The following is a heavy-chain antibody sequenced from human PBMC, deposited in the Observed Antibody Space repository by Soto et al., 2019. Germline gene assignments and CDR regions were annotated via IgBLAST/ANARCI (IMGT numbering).Heavy chain of an antibody. CDR3: ARASETF. CDR1: GFIFNNYW. CDR2: IKEDGSEK. Sequence: GGSLRLSCAGSGFIFNNYWMSWPRQAPGKGLEWVATIKEDGSEKYYVDSVKGRFSIFRDNARNSLYLQMNSLRAEDTAVYYCARASETFWGRGTLVTVSS. V-gene: IGHV3-7*01. D-gene: IGHD3-16*01. J-gene: IGHJ4*02.